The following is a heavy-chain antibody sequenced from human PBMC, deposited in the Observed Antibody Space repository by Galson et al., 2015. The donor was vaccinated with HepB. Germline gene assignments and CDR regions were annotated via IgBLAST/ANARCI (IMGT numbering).Heavy chain of an antibody. Sequence: SLRLSCAASGFTFSSYGMHWVRQAPGKGLEWVAFIRYDGSNKYYADSVKGRFTISRDNSKNTLYLQMNSLRAEDTAVYYCAKDLGYGDYYYYYGMDVWGQGTTVTVSS. CDR3: AKDLGYGDYYYYYGMDV. V-gene: IGHV3-30*02. D-gene: IGHD4-17*01. J-gene: IGHJ6*02. CDR2: IRYDGSNK. CDR1: GFTFSSYG.